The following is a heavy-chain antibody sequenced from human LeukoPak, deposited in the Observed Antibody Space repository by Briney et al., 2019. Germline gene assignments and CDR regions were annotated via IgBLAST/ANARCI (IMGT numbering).Heavy chain of an antibody. CDR1: GFTFSSYG. J-gene: IGHJ4*02. D-gene: IGHD6-19*01. V-gene: IGHV3-30*02. Sequence: GGSLRLSCAASGFTFSSYGMHWVRQAPGKGLEWVAYIQYDGSNEQYADSVKGRFSISRDSSKNILYLQLNSLRAEDTAVYYCAKETRAVAGSFDYWGQGTLVTVSS. CDR2: IQYDGSNE. CDR3: AKETRAVAGSFDY.